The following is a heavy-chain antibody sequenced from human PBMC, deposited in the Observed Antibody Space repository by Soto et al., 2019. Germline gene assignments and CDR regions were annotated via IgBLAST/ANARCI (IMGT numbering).Heavy chain of an antibody. CDR3: AKHMYYDFWSGCGHY. V-gene: IGHV3-23*01. Sequence: PGGSLRLSCAASGFTFSSYAMSWVRQAPGKGLEWVSAISGSGGSTYYADSVKGRFTISRDNSKNTLYLQMNSLRAEDTAVYYCAKHMYYDFWSGCGHYWGPGTLVTVYS. D-gene: IGHD3-3*01. J-gene: IGHJ4*02. CDR2: ISGSGGST. CDR1: GFTFSSYA.